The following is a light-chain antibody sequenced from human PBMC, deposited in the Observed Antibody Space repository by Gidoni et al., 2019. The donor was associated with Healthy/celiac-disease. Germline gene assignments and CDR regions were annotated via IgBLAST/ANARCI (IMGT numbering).Light chain of an antibody. CDR3: QQSDSTPWT. Sequence: DFQMPQSPSSLSASVGDRVTITCQASQSISIYLNWYQQKPGKAPKLLIYAASSLQSGVPSRFSGSGSGTDFTLTISSLQPEDFATYYCQQSDSTPWTFXEXTKVEIK. CDR2: AAS. V-gene: IGKV1-39*01. CDR1: QSISIY. J-gene: IGKJ1*01.